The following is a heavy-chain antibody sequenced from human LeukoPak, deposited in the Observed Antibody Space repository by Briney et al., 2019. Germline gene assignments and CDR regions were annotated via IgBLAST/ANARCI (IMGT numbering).Heavy chain of an antibody. CDR1: GGSISNSY. Sequence: SETLSLTCSVSGGSISNSYWSWIRQPPGKGLEWIGYIHSSGRTKYDPSLESRVTISIDTSMNHFSLKVSSVTAPDTSVYYCARHQDGYGDYFDFWGQGILVTVSS. CDR2: IHSSGRT. V-gene: IGHV4-59*08. J-gene: IGHJ4*02. CDR3: ARHQDGYGDYFDF. D-gene: IGHD5-24*01.